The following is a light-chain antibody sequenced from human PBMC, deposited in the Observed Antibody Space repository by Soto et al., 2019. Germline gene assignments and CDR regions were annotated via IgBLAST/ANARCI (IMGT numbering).Light chain of an antibody. J-gene: IGKJ1*01. CDR1: QSIRSL. Sequence: IQLPPSPSTLSASVGDRFTITCRASQSIRSLLAWYQQKPGKAPKVLIYDASSLGSGVPSRFSGSGSGTEFTLSISGLQPDDFATYYCQHFYTYSPWTFGQGTKVDIK. V-gene: IGKV1-5*01. CDR2: DAS. CDR3: QHFYTYSPWT.